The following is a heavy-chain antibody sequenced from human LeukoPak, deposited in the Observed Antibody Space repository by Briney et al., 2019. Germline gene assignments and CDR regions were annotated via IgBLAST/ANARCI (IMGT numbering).Heavy chain of an antibody. D-gene: IGHD5-24*01. CDR2: INPNSGGT. CDR1: GYTFTGYY. V-gene: IGHV1-2*02. CDR3: ARSPGDRRDGYAKGNAFDI. Sequence: GASVKVSCKASGYTFTGYYMHWVRQAPGQGLEWMGWINPNSGGTNYAQKFQGRVTMTRDTSISTAYMELSRLRSDDTAVYYCARSPGDRRDGYAKGNAFDIWGQGTMVTVSS. J-gene: IGHJ3*02.